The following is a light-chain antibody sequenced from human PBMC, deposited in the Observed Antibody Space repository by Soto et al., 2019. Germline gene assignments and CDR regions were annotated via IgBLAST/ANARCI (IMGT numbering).Light chain of an antibody. Sequence: DIQMTQSPSDLSASIGDRVINTCRANQGISNFLSVYQQKAVKVPKALIYGASPLQSGVPSRFSGSVSGKDLTVYISSMRPEDVATYYFLEYNTAPLTLGGGTKVEI. J-gene: IGKJ4*02. CDR1: QGISNF. V-gene: IGKV1-27*01. CDR3: LEYNTAPLT. CDR2: GAS.